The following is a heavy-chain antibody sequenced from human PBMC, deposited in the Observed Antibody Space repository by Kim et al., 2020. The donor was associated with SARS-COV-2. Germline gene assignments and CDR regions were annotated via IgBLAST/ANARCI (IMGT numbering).Heavy chain of an antibody. V-gene: IGHV3-48*02. CDR3: ARDREPYSYGPYYYGMDV. J-gene: IGHJ6*02. D-gene: IGHD5-18*01. Sequence: VKGRFTISRDNAKNSLYLQMNSLRDEDTAVYYCARDREPYSYGPYYYGMDVWGQGTTVTVSS.